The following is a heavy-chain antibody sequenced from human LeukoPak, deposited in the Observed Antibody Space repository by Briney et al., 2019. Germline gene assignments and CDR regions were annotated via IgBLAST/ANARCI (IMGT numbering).Heavy chain of an antibody. D-gene: IGHD6-19*01. CDR3: ASRRYSSGWYWFDY. V-gene: IGHV3-30*03. J-gene: IGHJ4*02. CDR1: GFTFNSYG. Sequence: PGGSLRLSCAASGFTFNSYGMHWVRQAPGKGLEWVAIISYDGSDKSYADFVKGRFTISRDNSKNTLYLQMNSLRAEDTAVYYCASRRYSSGWYWFDYWGQGTLVTVSS. CDR2: ISYDGSDK.